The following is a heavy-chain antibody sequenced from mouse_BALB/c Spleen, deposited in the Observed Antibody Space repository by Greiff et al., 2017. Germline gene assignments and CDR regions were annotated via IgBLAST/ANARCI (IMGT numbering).Heavy chain of an antibody. CDR3: ARGGRYADY. Sequence: VQLKESGPGLVKPSQSLSLTCTVTGYSITSDYAWNWIRQFPGNKLEWMGYISYSGSTSYNPSLKSRISITRDTSKNQFFLQLNSVTTEDTATYYCARGGRYADYWGQGTTLTVSS. CDR1: GYSITSDYA. J-gene: IGHJ2*01. V-gene: IGHV3-2*02. CDR2: ISYSGST. D-gene: IGHD2-14*01.